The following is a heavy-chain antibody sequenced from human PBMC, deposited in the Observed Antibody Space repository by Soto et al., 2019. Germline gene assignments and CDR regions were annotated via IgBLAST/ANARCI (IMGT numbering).Heavy chain of an antibody. J-gene: IGHJ6*02. CDR2: ISYDGSNK. V-gene: IGHV3-30-3*01. CDR1: GFTFSSYA. CDR3: ARSDIVLVPAANYYYYYGMDV. D-gene: IGHD2-2*01. Sequence: GGSLRLSCASSGFTFSSYAMHWGRQAPGKGLEWVAVISYDGSNKYYADSVKGRFTISRDNSKNTLYLQMNSLRAEDTAVYYCARSDIVLVPAANYYYYYGMDVWGQGTTVTVSS.